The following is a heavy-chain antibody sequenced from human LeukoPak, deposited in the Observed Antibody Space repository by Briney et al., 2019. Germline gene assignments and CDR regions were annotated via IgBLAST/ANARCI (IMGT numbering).Heavy chain of an antibody. CDR3: ARFVKSAATDY. CDR1: GGSFSGYY. V-gene: IGHV4-34*01. CDR2: INYSGST. Sequence: SETLSLTCAVYGGSFSGYYWSWIRQPPGKGLEWIGEINYSGSTNYNPSLKSRVTISVDTSKNQFSLKLSSVTAADTAVYYCARFVKSAATDYWGQGTLVTVSS. D-gene: IGHD2-15*01. J-gene: IGHJ4*02.